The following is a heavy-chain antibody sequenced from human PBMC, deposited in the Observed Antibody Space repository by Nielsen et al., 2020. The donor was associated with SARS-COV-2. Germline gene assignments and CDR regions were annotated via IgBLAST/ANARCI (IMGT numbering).Heavy chain of an antibody. J-gene: IGHJ6*02. D-gene: IGHD3-10*01. CDR3: ARVYYGSGSYSGHYYYGMDV. CDR1: GFTFSSYA. V-gene: IGHV3-23*01. Sequence: GESLKISCAASGFTFSSYAMSWVRQAPGKGLEWVSAISGSGGSTYYADSVKGRFTISRDNSKNTLYLQMNSLRAEDTAVYYCARVYYGSGSYSGHYYYGMDVWGQGTTVTVSS. CDR2: ISGSGGST.